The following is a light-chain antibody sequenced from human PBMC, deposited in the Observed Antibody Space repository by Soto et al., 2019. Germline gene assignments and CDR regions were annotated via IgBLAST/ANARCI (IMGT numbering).Light chain of an antibody. J-gene: IGLJ2*01. Sequence: QSVLTQPPSVSAAPGQKVTISCSGGSSNIEKNFVSWYQHLPGTAPKLLIYKNNMRPSGIPDRFSGSKSGTSATLGITGLQTGDEADYYCGAWDTSLDVLHLGGGTKLTVL. CDR1: SSNIEKNF. V-gene: IGLV1-51*02. CDR3: GAWDTSLDVLH. CDR2: KNN.